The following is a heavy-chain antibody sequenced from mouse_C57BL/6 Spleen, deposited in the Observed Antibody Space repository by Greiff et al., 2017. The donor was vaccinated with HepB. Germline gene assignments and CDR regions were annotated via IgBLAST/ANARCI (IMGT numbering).Heavy chain of an antibody. J-gene: IGHJ2*01. Sequence: QVQLQQSGPELVKPGASVKISCKASGYAFSSSWMNWVKQRPGKGLEWIGRIYPGDGDTNYNEKFKGKATLTADKSSSTAYMQLSSLTSEDSAVYFCAREPYSNCFCYFDYWGQGTTLTVSS. D-gene: IGHD2-5*01. CDR1: GYAFSSSW. CDR3: AREPYSNCFCYFDY. V-gene: IGHV1-82*01. CDR2: IYPGDGDT.